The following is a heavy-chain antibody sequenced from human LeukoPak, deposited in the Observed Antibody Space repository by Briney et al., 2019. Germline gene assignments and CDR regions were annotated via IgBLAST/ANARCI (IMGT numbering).Heavy chain of an antibody. D-gene: IGHD5-24*01. CDR2: ITPSDGT. J-gene: IGHJ4*02. CDR3: ARDRYADGFAPLHF. CDR1: GYTFTSNA. V-gene: IGHV1-2*02. Sequence: ASVKVTCKVSGYTFTSNAVHWERQAPGQGLEWMGWITPSDGTNYPQKFQGRVAITWDTSITTAYMHLTRLTSDDTAVYYCARDRYADGFAPLHFWGQGALVTVSS.